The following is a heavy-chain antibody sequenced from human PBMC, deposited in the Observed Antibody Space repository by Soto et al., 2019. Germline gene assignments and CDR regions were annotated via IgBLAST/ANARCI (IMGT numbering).Heavy chain of an antibody. CDR2: IIPIFGTA. V-gene: IGHV1-69*13. D-gene: IGHD6-6*01. CDR1: EGTFSSYA. CDR3: ARGGSSSTLFDY. Sequence: SLTVSFKASEGTFSSYAISCVRPAPGQGLEWMGGIIPIFGTANYAQKFQGRVTITADESTSTAYMELSSLRSEDTAVYYCARGGSSSTLFDYWGQGTRVSVSA. J-gene: IGHJ4*02.